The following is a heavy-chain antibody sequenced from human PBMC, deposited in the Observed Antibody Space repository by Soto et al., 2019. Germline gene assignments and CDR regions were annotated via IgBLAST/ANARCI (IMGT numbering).Heavy chain of an antibody. D-gene: IGHD3-22*01. J-gene: IGHJ5*02. CDR2: IYYSGST. V-gene: IGHV4-39*01. Sequence: QLQLQESGPGLVKPSETLSLTCTVSGGSISSSSYYWGWVRQPPGKGPEWIGSIYYSGSTYYNPSLNSRVTQSVDTSKNQFSLKLSSVTAADTAVYYCARRGGYDSSGYYYVGDWFDPWGQGTLVTVSS. CDR1: GGSISSSSYY. CDR3: ARRGGYDSSGYYYVGDWFDP.